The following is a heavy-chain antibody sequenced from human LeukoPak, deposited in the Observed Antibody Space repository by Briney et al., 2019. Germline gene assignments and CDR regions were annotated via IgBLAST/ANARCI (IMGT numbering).Heavy chain of an antibody. Sequence: GASVKVSCKASGYTFTSYDINWVRQATGQGLEWMGWMNPNSGNTGYAQKFQGRVTMTRNTSISTAYMELSSLRSEDTAVYYCATKAAAGHYYYYYMDVWGKGTAVTISS. CDR1: GYTFTSYD. CDR3: ATKAAAGHYYYYYMDV. J-gene: IGHJ6*03. CDR2: MNPNSGNT. D-gene: IGHD6-13*01. V-gene: IGHV1-8*01.